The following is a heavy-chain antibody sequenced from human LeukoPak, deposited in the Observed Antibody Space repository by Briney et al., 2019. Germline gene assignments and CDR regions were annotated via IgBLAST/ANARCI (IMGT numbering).Heavy chain of an antibody. J-gene: IGHJ4*02. CDR3: ARLSNDYGDYEGHY. Sequence: SETLSLTCTVSGGPISSSSYYWGWIRQPPEKGLEWIGTVFYSGRTYYNSSLQSRVTISVDTSKNQFSLRLSSVTPADTAIYYCARLSNDYGDYEGHYWGQGTLVTVSP. V-gene: IGHV4-39*01. CDR1: GGPISSSSYY. D-gene: IGHD4-17*01. CDR2: VFYSGRT.